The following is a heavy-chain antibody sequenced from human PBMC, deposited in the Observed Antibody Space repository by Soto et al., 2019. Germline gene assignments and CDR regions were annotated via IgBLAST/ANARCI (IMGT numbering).Heavy chain of an antibody. V-gene: IGHV1-69*12. CDR3: ARGRYGSGNYYFDY. CDR2: LIPLFGTP. CDR1: GGTFSRFA. J-gene: IGHJ4*02. D-gene: IGHD3-10*01. Sequence: QVQLVQSGAEVKQPGSSVKVSCKASGGTFSRFAFSWVRQAPGQGPERMGGLIPLFGTPNYAQKFQGRVTITADESTSTAYMGLSSLRSDDTAVYYCARGRYGSGNYYFDYWGQGTLVTVSS.